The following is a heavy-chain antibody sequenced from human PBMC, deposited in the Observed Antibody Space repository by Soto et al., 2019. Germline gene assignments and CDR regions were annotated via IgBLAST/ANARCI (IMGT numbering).Heavy chain of an antibody. CDR3: ARESGENWTYEAH. CDR1: GAYISDFS. J-gene: IGHJ1*01. CDR2: IAVNGNT. V-gene: IGHV4-4*07. Sequence: QVQQLESGPGLVKPWDTLSLTCTVSGAYISDFSWSWIRQPAGKGLEWIGRIAVNGNTQYNPSFRSRVTMSMDTSRNQFSLNLQSATAADTALYYCARESGENWTYEAHWGQGTLVTVSS. D-gene: IGHD1-7*01.